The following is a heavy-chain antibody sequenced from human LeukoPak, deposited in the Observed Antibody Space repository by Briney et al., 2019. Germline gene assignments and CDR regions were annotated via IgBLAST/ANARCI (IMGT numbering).Heavy chain of an antibody. CDR3: ARSPSGLIPFDY. V-gene: IGHV1-3*03. J-gene: IGHJ4*02. CDR1: GYTFTSYA. CDR2: INAGNGNT. Sequence: GASVKVSCKASGYTFTSYAMHWVRQAPGQRREWMGWINAGNGNTKYSQEFQGRVTITRDTSASTAYMELSSLRSEDMVVYYCARSPSGLIPFDYWGQGTLVTVSS. D-gene: IGHD6-19*01.